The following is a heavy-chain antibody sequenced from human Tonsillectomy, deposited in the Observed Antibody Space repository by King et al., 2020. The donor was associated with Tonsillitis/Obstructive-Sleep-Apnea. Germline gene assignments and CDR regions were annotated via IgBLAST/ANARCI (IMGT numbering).Heavy chain of an antibody. CDR2: INPSDGIT. CDR1: GYTFTKNY. D-gene: IGHD5-24*01. J-gene: IGHJ4*02. CDR3: VRDDRDGRHLDY. V-gene: IGHV1-46*01. Sequence: VQLVESGAEVKKPGASVKVSCKASGYTFTKNYVHWVRQAPGHGREWMGIINPSDGITTYAQMFQGRVTMTRDTSTSTVNMELSSRRAEDTAIYYCVRDDRDGRHLDYWGQGSLVSVSS.